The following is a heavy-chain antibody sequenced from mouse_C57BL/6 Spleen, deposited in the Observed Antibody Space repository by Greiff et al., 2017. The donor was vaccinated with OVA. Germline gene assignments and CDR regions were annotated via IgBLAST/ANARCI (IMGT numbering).Heavy chain of an antibody. CDR2: IDPSDTYT. V-gene: IGHV1-69*01. D-gene: IGHD2-2*01. Sequence: QVQLQQPGAELVMPGASVKLSCKASGYTFTSYWMHWVKQRPGQGLEWIGEIDPSDTYTNYNQKFKGKSTLTVDKSSSTAYMQLSSLTSEDSAVYYCARGAYGYDAYYYAMDYWGQGTSVTVSS. CDR1: GYTFTSYW. J-gene: IGHJ4*01. CDR3: ARGAYGYDAYYYAMDY.